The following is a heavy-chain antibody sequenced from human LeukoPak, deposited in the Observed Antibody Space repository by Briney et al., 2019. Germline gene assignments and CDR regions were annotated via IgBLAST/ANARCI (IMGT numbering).Heavy chain of an antibody. V-gene: IGHV3-48*04. D-gene: IGHD3-22*01. CDR1: GFTFGNYA. J-gene: IGHJ1*01. CDR3: AGPQWDSSGSVYFQH. Sequence: GGSLRLSCAASGFTFGNYAMIWVRQAPGKGLEWVSHISSRSSTIYYGDSVKGRFTISRDNAKNSLYLQMNSLRAEDTAVYFCAGPQWDSSGSVYFQHWGQGTLVTVSS. CDR2: ISSRSSTI.